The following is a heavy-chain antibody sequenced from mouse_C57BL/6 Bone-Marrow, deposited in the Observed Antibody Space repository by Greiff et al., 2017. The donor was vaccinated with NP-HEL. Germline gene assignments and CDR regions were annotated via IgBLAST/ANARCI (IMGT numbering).Heavy chain of an antibody. CDR3: VRQIHPYVYDAWFAY. CDR1: GFSFNTYA. J-gene: IGHJ3*01. V-gene: IGHV10-1*01. CDR2: IRSKSNNYAT. D-gene: IGHD2-2*01. Sequence: VQLKQSGGGLVQPKGSLKLSCAASGFSFNTYAMNWVRQAPGKGLEWVARIRSKSNNYATYYADSVKDRFTISRDDSESMLYLQMNNLKTEDTAMYYCVRQIHPYVYDAWFAYWGQGTLVTVSA.